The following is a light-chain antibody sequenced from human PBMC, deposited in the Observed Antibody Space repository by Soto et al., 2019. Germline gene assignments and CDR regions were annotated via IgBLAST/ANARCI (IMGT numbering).Light chain of an antibody. V-gene: IGLV4-60*02. Sequence: QSVLTQSSSASASLGSSVKLTCTLSSGHSSYIIAWHQQQPGKAPRYLMKLEGSGNYNKGSGVPDRFSGSSSGADRYLTISNLQFEDEADYYCETWDSNTLLFGGGTKLTVL. CDR1: SGHSSYI. J-gene: IGLJ3*02. CDR3: ETWDSNTLL. CDR2: LEGSGNY.